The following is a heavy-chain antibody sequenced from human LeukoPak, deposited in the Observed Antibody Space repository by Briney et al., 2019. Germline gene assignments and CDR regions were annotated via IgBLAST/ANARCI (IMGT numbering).Heavy chain of an antibody. D-gene: IGHD3-22*01. CDR2: INPSGGST. J-gene: IGHJ4*02. V-gene: IGHV1-46*01. CDR3: ASGGGEGSSGYYSYDY. CDR1: GYTFTSYY. Sequence: ASVKVSCKASGYTFTSYYMHWVRQAPGQGLEWMGIINPSGGSTGYAQKFQGRVTTTRDTSTSTVYMELSSLRSEDTAVYYCASGGGEGSSGYYSYDYWGQGTLVTVSS.